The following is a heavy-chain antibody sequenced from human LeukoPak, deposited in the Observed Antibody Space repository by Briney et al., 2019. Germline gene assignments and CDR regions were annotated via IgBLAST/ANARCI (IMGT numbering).Heavy chain of an antibody. CDR3: AKGPVTTAAHFDY. CDR2: IKQDGSEK. CDR1: GFTFSSYW. Sequence: PGGSLRLSCAASGFTFSSYWMSWVRQAPGKGLEWVANIKQDGSEKYYADSVKGRFTISRDNAKNSLYLQMNSLRAEDTALYYCAKGPVTTAAHFDYWGQGTLVTVSS. D-gene: IGHD4-17*01. J-gene: IGHJ4*02. V-gene: IGHV3-7*03.